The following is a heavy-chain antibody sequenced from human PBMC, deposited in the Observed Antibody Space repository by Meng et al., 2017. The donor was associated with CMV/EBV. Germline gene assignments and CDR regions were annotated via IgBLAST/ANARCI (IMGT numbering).Heavy chain of an antibody. CDR1: GFTFSDYY. CDR2: ISSSGSTI. V-gene: IGHV3-11*04. Sequence: GESLKISCAASGFTFSDYYMSWIRQAPGKGLEWVSYISSSGSTIYYADSVKGRFTISRDNAKNSLYLQMNSLRAEDTAVYYCARLRYCSSTSCSLGGRYYYYGMDVWGQGTTVTVSS. J-gene: IGHJ6*02. D-gene: IGHD2-2*01. CDR3: ARLRYCSSTSCSLGGRYYYYGMDV.